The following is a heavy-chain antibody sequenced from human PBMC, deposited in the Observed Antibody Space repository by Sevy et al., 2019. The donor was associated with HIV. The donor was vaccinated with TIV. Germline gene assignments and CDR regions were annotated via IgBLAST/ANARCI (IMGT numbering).Heavy chain of an antibody. CDR1: GGTFSSYA. V-gene: IGHV1-69*13. Sequence: ASVKVSCKASGGTFSSYAISWVRQAPGQGLEWMGGIIPIFGTANYAQKFQGRVTITADESTSTAYMELSSLRSEDTAVYYCAREQGLAAYSGYDYYYFDHWGQGTLVTVSS. CDR2: IIPIFGTA. J-gene: IGHJ4*02. CDR3: AREQGLAAYSGYDYYYFDH. D-gene: IGHD5-12*01.